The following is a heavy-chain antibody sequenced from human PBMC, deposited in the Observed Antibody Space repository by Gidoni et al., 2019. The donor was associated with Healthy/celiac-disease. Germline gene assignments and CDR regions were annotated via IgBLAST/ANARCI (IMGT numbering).Heavy chain of an antibody. CDR1: GFTFSNYA. J-gene: IGHJ6*02. V-gene: IGHV3-23*01. CDR2: IRGSGGST. CDR3: ARVRASSGYGMDV. D-gene: IGHD6-19*01. Sequence: EVQVLESGGGSVQPGGSLRASCAASGFTFSNYAMIWVRQAPGKGLEWVSAIRGSGGSTYYSDSVKGRFTSSRDNSKNTLYLQMNSLRAEDTAVYYCARVRASSGYGMDVWGQGTTVTVSS.